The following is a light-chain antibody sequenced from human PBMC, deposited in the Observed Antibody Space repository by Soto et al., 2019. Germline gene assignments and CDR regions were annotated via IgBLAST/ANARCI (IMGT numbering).Light chain of an antibody. CDR2: GAS. CDR1: QSVSSSF. J-gene: IGKJ5*01. CDR3: QQCRKWPTT. V-gene: IGKV3D-20*02. Sequence: EIVLTQTPGTLSLSPGDRATLSCRASQSVSSSFLAWYQQKRGQPPRLLIYGASNRATGIPDRFSGSGSGTDCTLTISSLEPEDVAVYYCQQCRKWPTTLGQGTRLEIK.